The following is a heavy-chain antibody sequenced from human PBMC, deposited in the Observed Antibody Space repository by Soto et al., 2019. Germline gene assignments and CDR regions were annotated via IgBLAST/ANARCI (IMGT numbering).Heavy chain of an antibody. CDR3: AKRRYDSSGYSFDY. D-gene: IGHD3-22*01. CDR1: GFTFSSYA. Sequence: GGSLRLACAASGFTFSSYAMSWVRQAPGKGLEWVSAISGSGGSTYYADSVKGRFTISRDNSKNTLYLQMNSLRAEDTAVYYCAKRRYDSSGYSFDYWGQGTLVTVSS. CDR2: ISGSGGST. J-gene: IGHJ4*02. V-gene: IGHV3-23*01.